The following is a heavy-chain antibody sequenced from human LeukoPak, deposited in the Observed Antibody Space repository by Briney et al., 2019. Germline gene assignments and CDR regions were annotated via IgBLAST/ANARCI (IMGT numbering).Heavy chain of an antibody. CDR1: GFTFSSHG. CDR2: ISGSGGST. CDR3: AKDGRDCSGGSCYSIDY. D-gene: IGHD2-15*01. Sequence: GGSLRLSCVASGFTFSSHGMRWVRKAQGKGLEWVSAISGSGGSTYYADSVKGRFTISRDNSKNTLYLQMNSLRAEDTAVYYCAKDGRDCSGGSCYSIDYWGQGTLVTVSS. J-gene: IGHJ4*02. V-gene: IGHV3-23*01.